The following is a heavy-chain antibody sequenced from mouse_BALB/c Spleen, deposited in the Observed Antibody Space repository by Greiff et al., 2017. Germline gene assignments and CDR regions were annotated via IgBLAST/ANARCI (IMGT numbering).Heavy chain of an antibody. J-gene: IGHJ1*01. CDR2: IDPENGDT. Sequence: EVQLQQSGAELVRSGASVKLSCTASGFNIKDYYMHWVKQRPEQGLEWIGWIDPENGDTEYAPKFQGKATMTADTSSNTAYLQLSSLTSEDTAVYYCNSDNYSVFDVWGEGTTVTVSS. CDR1: GFNIKDYY. V-gene: IGHV14-4*02. D-gene: IGHD1-3*01. CDR3: NSDNYSVFDV.